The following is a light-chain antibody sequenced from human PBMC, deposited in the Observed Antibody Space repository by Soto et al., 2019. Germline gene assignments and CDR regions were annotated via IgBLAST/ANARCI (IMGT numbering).Light chain of an antibody. Sequence: QSVLTQSPSVSAAPGQKVTISCSGSSSNIGKNYVSWYQQLPGTAPTRLIYENNKQPSAIPDRCSGSKSGTSATLGITGLQTGDEADYYCGTWDSSLNAGVFGGGTKLTVL. V-gene: IGLV1-51*02. CDR2: ENN. J-gene: IGLJ3*02. CDR3: GTWDSSLNAGV. CDR1: SSNIGKNY.